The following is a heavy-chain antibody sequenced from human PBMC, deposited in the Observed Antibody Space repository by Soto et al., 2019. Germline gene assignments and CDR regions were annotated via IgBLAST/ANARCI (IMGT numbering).Heavy chain of an antibody. Sequence: TSETLSLTCTVSGGSINSYYWSWIRQPAGKGLEWIGRIYTSGSTNYNPSLKSRVTMSVDTSKNRFSLKLSSVTAADTAVYYCARGIYSKVGATIWFDPWGQGTWSPSPQ. D-gene: IGHD1-26*01. CDR3: ARGIYSKVGATIWFDP. V-gene: IGHV4-4*07. CDR2: IYTSGST. CDR1: GGSINSYY. J-gene: IGHJ5*02.